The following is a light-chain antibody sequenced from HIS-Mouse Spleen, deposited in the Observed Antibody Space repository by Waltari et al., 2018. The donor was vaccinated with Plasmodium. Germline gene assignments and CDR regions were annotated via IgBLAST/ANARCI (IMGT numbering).Light chain of an antibody. V-gene: IGLV3-1*01. Sequence: SYELPQPPSVSVSPGQTASITYSGDNLGDKYACWYQQKPGKSPVLVIYHDSKRPSGTPERFAGSNSGNTATLTISGTQAMDEADYYCQAWDSSTVVFGGGTKLTVL. CDR2: HDS. CDR3: QAWDSSTVV. J-gene: IGLJ2*01. CDR1: NLGDKY.